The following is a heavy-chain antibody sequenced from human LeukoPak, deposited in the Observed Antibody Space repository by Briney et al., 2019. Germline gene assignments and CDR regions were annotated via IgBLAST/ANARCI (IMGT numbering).Heavy chain of an antibody. D-gene: IGHD5-18*01. CDR3: ARDIARYGGGFYY. J-gene: IGHJ4*02. V-gene: IGHV1-2*02. CDR1: GYTFTGYY. CDR2: INPNSGGT. Sequence: ASVKVSCKASGYTFTGYYMHWVRQAPGQGLEWMGWINPNSGGTNYAQKFQGRVTMTRDTSISAAYMELSRLRSDDTAVYYCARDIARYGGGFYYWGQGTLVTVSS.